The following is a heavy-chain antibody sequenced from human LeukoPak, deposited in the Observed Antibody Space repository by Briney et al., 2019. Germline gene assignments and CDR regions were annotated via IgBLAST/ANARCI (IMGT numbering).Heavy chain of an antibody. CDR3: ARDPAITMVRGVIRDSFYYYMDV. D-gene: IGHD3-10*01. J-gene: IGHJ6*03. CDR2: INPNSGGT. V-gene: IGHV1-2*02. Sequence: PTASVKVSCKASGYTFTGYYMHWVRQAPGQGLEWMGWINPNSGGTNYAQKFQGRVIMTRDTSISTAYMELSRLRSDDTAVYYCARDPAITMVRGVIRDSFYYYMDVWGKGTTVTISS. CDR1: GYTFTGYY.